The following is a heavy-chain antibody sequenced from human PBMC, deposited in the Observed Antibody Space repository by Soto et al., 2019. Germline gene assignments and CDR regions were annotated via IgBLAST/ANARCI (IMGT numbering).Heavy chain of an antibody. J-gene: IGHJ4*02. Sequence: QVQLVQSGAEVKKPGASVKVSCKASDKTFLSYDISWVRQGPGQGLEWMGWISPYNGNTNYAQKLQGRVTMTTDTSTSTAYMELRSLRSDDTAVYYCATQIDTVMVFRDWGQGTLVTVSS. V-gene: IGHV1-18*01. CDR1: DKTFLSYD. CDR2: ISPYNGNT. D-gene: IGHD5-18*01. CDR3: ATQIDTVMVFRD.